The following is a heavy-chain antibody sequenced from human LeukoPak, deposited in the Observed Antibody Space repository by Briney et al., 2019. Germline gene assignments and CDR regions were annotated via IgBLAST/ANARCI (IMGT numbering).Heavy chain of an antibody. J-gene: IGHJ4*02. CDR1: GFTFSIYA. Sequence: GGSLRLSCEASGFTFSIYAVIWVRQAPGKGLEWVSAISSSGGSTYYADSVKGRFTISRDNSKNTVYLQMNSLRAEDTAVYYCAKEPCGGDCHYPLLLPLDYWGQGTLVTVSS. CDR2: ISSSGGST. V-gene: IGHV3-23*01. D-gene: IGHD2-21*02. CDR3: AKEPCGGDCHYPLLLPLDY.